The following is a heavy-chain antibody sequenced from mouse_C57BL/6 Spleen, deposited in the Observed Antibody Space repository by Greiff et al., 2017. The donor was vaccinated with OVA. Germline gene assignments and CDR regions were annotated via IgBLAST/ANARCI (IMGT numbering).Heavy chain of an antibody. CDR2: TFYSGIT. CDR1: GFSINSDCY. V-gene: IGHV3-3*01. Sequence: EVQLQESGPSLVRPSQTLSLTCTVTGFSINSDCYWIWIRQFPGNKLEYIGYTFYSGITYYNPPLESRTYITRDTSKNQFSLKLSSVTTEDTATYYCARGGYGSSLYYAMDYWGQGTSVTVSS. D-gene: IGHD1-1*01. J-gene: IGHJ4*01. CDR3: ARGGYGSSLYYAMDY.